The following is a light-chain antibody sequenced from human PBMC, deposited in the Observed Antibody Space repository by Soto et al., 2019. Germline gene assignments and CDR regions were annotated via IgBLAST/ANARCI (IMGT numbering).Light chain of an antibody. CDR1: QNIGNY. V-gene: IGKV1-27*01. Sequence: DIQLTQSPSSLSASPGDRVTITCRASQNIGNYLAWYQQRPGKVPKLLIYGATTWKPGVPARFSGSGSGTDFTLTISSLQPEDFAIYYCQNCKSSVFTFGHGTKVDTK. CDR3: QNCKSSVFT. J-gene: IGKJ1*01. CDR2: GAT.